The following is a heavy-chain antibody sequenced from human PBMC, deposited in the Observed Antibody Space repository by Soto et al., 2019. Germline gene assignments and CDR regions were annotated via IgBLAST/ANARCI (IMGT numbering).Heavy chain of an antibody. CDR1: GYTFSSYG. Sequence: GGSLRLSFAACGYTFSSYGMHWVRQAPGKGLEWVAVISYDGSNKYYADSVKGRFTISRDNSKNTLYLQMNSLRAEDTAVYYCAKERVYDFWSGYYTKGGGYYYYMDVWGKGTTVTVSS. V-gene: IGHV3-30*18. CDR3: AKERVYDFWSGYYTKGGGYYYYMDV. CDR2: ISYDGSNK. J-gene: IGHJ6*03. D-gene: IGHD3-3*01.